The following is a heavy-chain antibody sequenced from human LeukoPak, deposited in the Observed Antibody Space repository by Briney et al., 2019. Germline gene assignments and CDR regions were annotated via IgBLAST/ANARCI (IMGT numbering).Heavy chain of an antibody. J-gene: IGHJ4*02. Sequence: PGGSLRLSCAASGFTFNNYAINWVRQAPGKGLEWVSAISGSGDTTFYADSVKGRFTIYRDNSKNTLYLQMNSLRADDTAVYYCATRDDCSNGVCHGLAYWGQGTLVTVSS. CDR3: ATRDDCSNGVCHGLAY. D-gene: IGHD2-8*01. CDR1: GFTFNNYA. CDR2: ISGSGDTT. V-gene: IGHV3-23*01.